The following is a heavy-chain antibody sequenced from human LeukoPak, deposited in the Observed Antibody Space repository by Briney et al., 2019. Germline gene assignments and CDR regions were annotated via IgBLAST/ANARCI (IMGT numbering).Heavy chain of an antibody. Sequence: SETLSLTCTVSGASISSGSYYWNWIRQPAGKGLEWIGRIFASGSTNYNPSLKSRVTISLDTSKNQLSLKLSSVTPADTAVYYCARVLWFGEFWYYFDYWGQGTLVTVSS. CDR1: GASISSGSYY. D-gene: IGHD3-10*01. CDR3: ARVLWFGEFWYYFDY. J-gene: IGHJ4*02. CDR2: IFASGST. V-gene: IGHV4-61*02.